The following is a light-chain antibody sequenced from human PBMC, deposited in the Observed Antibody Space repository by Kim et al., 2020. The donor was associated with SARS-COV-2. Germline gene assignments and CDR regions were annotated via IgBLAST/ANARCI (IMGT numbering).Light chain of an antibody. Sequence: VSPGDTATLSCRASQSASSSLALYQQKPGPAHTLHFYIVSTRAPGIPARFPGTGSGTEFTLTISSLHSEAFAVYVCQQYSDWPPYTFGQGTKLEI. V-gene: IGKV3-15*01. J-gene: IGKJ2*01. CDR2: IVS. CDR3: QQYSDWPPYT. CDR1: QSASSS.